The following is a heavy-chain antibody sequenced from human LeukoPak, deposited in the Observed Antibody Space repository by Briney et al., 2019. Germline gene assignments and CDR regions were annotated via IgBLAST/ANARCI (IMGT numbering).Heavy chain of an antibody. CDR1: GGTFSSYA. V-gene: IGHV1-69*13. J-gene: IGHJ4*02. CDR3: ARMYSSSWYYFDY. D-gene: IGHD6-13*01. CDR2: IIPIFGTA. Sequence: ASVKVSCKASGGTFSSYAISWVRQAPGQGLEWMGGIIPIFGTANYAQKFQGRVTITADESTSTAYMELRSLRSDDTAVYYCARMYSSSWYYFDYWGQGTLVTVSS.